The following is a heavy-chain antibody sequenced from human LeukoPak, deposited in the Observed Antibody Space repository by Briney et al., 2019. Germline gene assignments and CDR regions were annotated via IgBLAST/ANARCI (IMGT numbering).Heavy chain of an antibody. J-gene: IGHJ4*02. CDR2: ISYDGSNK. CDR3: ARYSLHGGGTFDY. D-gene: IGHD3-16*01. Sequence: GGSLRLSCAASGFTFSSYAMHWVRQAPGKGLEWVAVISYDGSNKYYADSVKGRFTISRDNSKNTLYLQMNSLRAEDTAVYYCARYSLHGGGTFDYWGQGTLVTVSS. V-gene: IGHV3-30*04. CDR1: GFTFSSYA.